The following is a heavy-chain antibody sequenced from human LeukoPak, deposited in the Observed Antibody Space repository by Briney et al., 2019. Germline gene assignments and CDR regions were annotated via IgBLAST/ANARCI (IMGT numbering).Heavy chain of an antibody. CDR1: GFTFSSYA. V-gene: IGHV3-23*01. J-gene: IGHJ4*02. CDR3: AKDPYKYCSSTSCYNG. D-gene: IGHD2-2*02. Sequence: GGSLRLSCAASGFTFSSYAMSWVRQAPGKGLEWVSAISGSGGSTYYADSAKGRFTISRDNSKNTLYLQMNSLRAEDTAVYYCAKDPYKYCSSTSCYNGWGQGTLVTVSS. CDR2: ISGSGGST.